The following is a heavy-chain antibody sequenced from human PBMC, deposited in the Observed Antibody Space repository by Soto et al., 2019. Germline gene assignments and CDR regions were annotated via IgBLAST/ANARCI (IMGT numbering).Heavy chain of an antibody. CDR1: GFTFSKFV. J-gene: IGHJ6*02. CDR3: TKASPDRHHMDV. V-gene: IGHV3-23*01. CDR2: ITETGGDT. Sequence: EVQLLESGGDLVQPGGSLRLSCEASGFTFSKFVMRWVRQTPGKGLEWVSTITETGGDTYYTDSVKGRFTISRDNSKNTLYLQMTSLRAEDTALYYCTKASPDRHHMDVWGQGTTVTVSS.